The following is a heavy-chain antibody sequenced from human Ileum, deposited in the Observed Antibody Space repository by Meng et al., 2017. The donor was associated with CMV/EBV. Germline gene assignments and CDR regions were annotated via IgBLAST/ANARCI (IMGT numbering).Heavy chain of an antibody. J-gene: IGHJ5*02. CDR1: GYAFTDYY. CDR3: ARVPYYYDSSGYYNWFDP. Sequence: ASVKVSCKASGYAFTDYYMHWVRQAPGQGLEWMGWINPNSGGTNYAQKFQGRVTMTRDTSISTAYMELSRLRSDDTAVYYCARVPYYYDSSGYYNWFDPWGQGTLVTAPQ. D-gene: IGHD3-22*01. V-gene: IGHV1-2*02. CDR2: INPNSGGT.